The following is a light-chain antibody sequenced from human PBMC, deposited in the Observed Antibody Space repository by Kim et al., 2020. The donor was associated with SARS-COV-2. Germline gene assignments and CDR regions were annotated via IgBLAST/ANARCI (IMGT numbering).Light chain of an antibody. CDR2: RNN. CDR3: SAWYNSLSAWV. V-gene: IGLV10-54*01. Sequence: QAGLTQPPSVSKDLRQTATLTCTGNTNNVGNEGAAWLQQHQGHPPKLLSYRNNNRPSGISERLSASRSGNTASLTITGLQPEDEADYYCSAWYNSLSAWVFGGGTQLTVL. J-gene: IGLJ3*02. CDR1: TNNVGNEG.